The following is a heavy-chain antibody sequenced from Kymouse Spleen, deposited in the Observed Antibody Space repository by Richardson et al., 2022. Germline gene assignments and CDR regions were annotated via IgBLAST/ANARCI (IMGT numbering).Heavy chain of an antibody. Sequence: QVQLVESGGGVVQPGRSLRLSCAASGFTFSSYGMHWVRQAPGKGLEWVAVISYDGSNKYYADSVKGRFTISRDNSKNTLYLQMNSLRAEDTAVYYCAKDAPGSHFDYWGQGTLVTVSS. J-gene: IGHJ4*02. V-gene: IGHV3-30*18. CDR2: ISYDGSNK. CDR1: GFTFSSYG. CDR3: AKDAPGSHFDY. D-gene: IGHD3-10*01.